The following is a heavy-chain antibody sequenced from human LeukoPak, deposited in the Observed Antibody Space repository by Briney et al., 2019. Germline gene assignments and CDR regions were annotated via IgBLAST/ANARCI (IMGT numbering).Heavy chain of an antibody. D-gene: IGHD3-9*01. CDR1: GFTFSNTA. CDR3: AQELSDIFVVRTDS. CDR2: MSAYNDRT. Sequence: PGGSLRLSCAASGFTFSNTAMSWVRQTPGKGLEWVAPMSAYNDRTHYADSVRGRFTVSRDNSKNTLSLQMNSLREDDTAVYYCAQELSDIFVVRTDSWGQGTLVTVSS. V-gene: IGHV3-23*01. J-gene: IGHJ4*02.